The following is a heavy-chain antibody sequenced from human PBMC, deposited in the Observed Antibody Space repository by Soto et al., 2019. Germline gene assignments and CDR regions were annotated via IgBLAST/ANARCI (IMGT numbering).Heavy chain of an antibody. V-gene: IGHV3-30*18. D-gene: IGHD3-10*01. CDR3: AKEIWVRRVTGMDV. Sequence: QVQLVESGGGVVQPGRSLRLSCAASGFTFSSYGMHWVRQAPGKGLEWVAVISYDGSNKYYADSVKGRFTISRDNSKNTVYLQMNSLRAEDTAVYYCAKEIWVRRVTGMDVWGQGTTVTVSS. CDR2: ISYDGSNK. CDR1: GFTFSSYG. J-gene: IGHJ6*02.